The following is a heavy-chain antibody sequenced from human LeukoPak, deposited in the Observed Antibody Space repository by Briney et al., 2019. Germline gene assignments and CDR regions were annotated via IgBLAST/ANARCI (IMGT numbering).Heavy chain of an antibody. CDR3: ARTYGDYVYILGY. D-gene: IGHD4-17*01. Sequence: GGSLRLSCAASGFTVSSNYMSWVRQAPGQGLEWVSVIYSGGSTYYADSVKGRFTISRDISKNTVYLQMNSLRAEDTAVYYCARTYGDYVYILGYWGQETLVTVSS. CDR1: GFTVSSNY. V-gene: IGHV3-53*01. J-gene: IGHJ4*02. CDR2: IYSGGST.